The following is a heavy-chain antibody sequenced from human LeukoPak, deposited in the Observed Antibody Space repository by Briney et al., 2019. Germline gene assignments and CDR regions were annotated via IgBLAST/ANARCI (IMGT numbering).Heavy chain of an antibody. Sequence: PSETLCLTCTVSGGSISSSSYYWGWIRQPPGKGLEWIGSIYYSGSTYYNPSLKSRVTISVDTSKNQFSLQLHSVTPEDTAVYYCERDGATLYYFDYWGRGTLVTVSS. CDR1: GGSISSSSYY. CDR3: ERDGATLYYFDY. V-gene: IGHV4-39*07. CDR2: IYYSGST. D-gene: IGHD5-12*01. J-gene: IGHJ4*02.